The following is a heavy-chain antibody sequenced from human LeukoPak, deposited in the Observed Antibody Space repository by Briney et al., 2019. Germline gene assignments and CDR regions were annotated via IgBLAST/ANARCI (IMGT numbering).Heavy chain of an antibody. J-gene: IGHJ3*02. Sequence: GGSLRPSWAASGLTFVNYAMHGFRKAQGKGLKWVSGISWNSGSIGYADSVEGRFTISRDNAKNSLYLQMNSLRAEDTALYYCAKDIGGGTGAFDIWGQGTMVTVSS. V-gene: IGHV3-9*01. CDR1: GLTFVNYA. D-gene: IGHD3-10*01. CDR2: ISWNSGSI. CDR3: AKDIGGGTGAFDI.